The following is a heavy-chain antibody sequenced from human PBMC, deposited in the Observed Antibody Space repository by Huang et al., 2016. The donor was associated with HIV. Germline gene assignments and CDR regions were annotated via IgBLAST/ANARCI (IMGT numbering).Heavy chain of an antibody. D-gene: IGHD6-19*01. J-gene: IGHJ1*01. Sequence: QVQLVESGGGVVHPGRSLRLSCAASGFIFSNYGMHWVRQAPGKGLEWVALISYDGSNKYYTDSVKGRFSISRDNSKNTLYLQMNSLRAEDTAVYYCALKGDSSGWEYFRHWGQGTLVTVSS. CDR1: GFIFSNYG. CDR2: ISYDGSNK. V-gene: IGHV3-30*03. CDR3: ALKGDSSGWEYFRH.